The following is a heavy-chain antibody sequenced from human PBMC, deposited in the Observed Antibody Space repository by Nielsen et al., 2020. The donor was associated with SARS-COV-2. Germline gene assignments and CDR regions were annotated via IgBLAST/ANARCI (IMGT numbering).Heavy chain of an antibody. CDR3: AREVLRAAAVFSVWFDP. D-gene: IGHD6-13*01. J-gene: IGHJ5*02. Sequence: GGSLRLSCAASGFTFSSYWMHWVRQAPGKGLVWVSRINSDGSSTSYADSVKGRFTISRDNAKNSLYLQMNSLRAEDTAVYYCAREVLRAAAVFSVWFDPWGQGTLVTVSS. CDR2: INSDGSST. V-gene: IGHV3-74*01. CDR1: GFTFSSYW.